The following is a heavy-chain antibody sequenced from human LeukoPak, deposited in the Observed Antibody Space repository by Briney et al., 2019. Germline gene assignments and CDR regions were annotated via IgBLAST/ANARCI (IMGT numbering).Heavy chain of an antibody. CDR1: GFTLSNYW. Sequence: GGSLRLSCTASGFTLSNYWMSWVRQTPEKGLEWVANIKQDESEKVYVDSVKGRVTISRDNAKSSLYLQMSGLRADDTAVYYCARDPYSSTWSYGMDIWGQGTTVTVSS. D-gene: IGHD6-13*01. CDR3: ARDPYSSTWSYGMDI. CDR2: IKQDESEK. J-gene: IGHJ6*02. V-gene: IGHV3-7*05.